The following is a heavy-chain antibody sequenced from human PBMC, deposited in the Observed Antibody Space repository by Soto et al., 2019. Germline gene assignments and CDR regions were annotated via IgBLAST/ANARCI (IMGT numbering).Heavy chain of an antibody. CDR2: IYYSGST. CDR1: GGSISSYY. J-gene: IGHJ3*02. Sequence: SETLSLTCTASGGSISSYYWSWIRQPPGKGLEWIGYIYYSGSTNYNPSLKSRVTISVDTSKNQFSLKLSSVTAADTAVYYCARDGWGWLQFYRSPAWGSTPAFDIWGQGTMVTVSS. V-gene: IGHV4-59*01. CDR3: ARDGWGWLQFYRSPAWGSTPAFDI. D-gene: IGHD5-12*01.